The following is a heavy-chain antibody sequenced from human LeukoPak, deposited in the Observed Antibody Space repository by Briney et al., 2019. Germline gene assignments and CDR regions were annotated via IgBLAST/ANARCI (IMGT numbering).Heavy chain of an antibody. D-gene: IGHD6-6*01. CDR1: GGSISSSNYY. V-gene: IGHV4-39*01. J-gene: IGHJ4*02. CDR3: ASPSSSSSTYDY. CDR2: IYHSGST. Sequence: SETLSPTCTVSGGSISSSNYYWGWIRQPPGKGLEWIGSIYHSGSTYYNPSLKSRLTISVDTSKNQFSLRLTSVTAADTAIYYCASPSSSSSTYDYWGQGTLVTVSS.